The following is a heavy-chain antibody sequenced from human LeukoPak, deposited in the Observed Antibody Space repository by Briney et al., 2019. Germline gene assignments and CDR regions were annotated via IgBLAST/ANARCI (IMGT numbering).Heavy chain of an antibody. V-gene: IGHV4-59*01. D-gene: IGHD3-10*01. Sequence: SETLSLTCAVSGGSISSYYWNWIRQPPGKGLEWIGSIYYSGSTNYSPSLKSRVTISVDTSKNQFSLKLSSVTAADTAVYYCARKACSINMDPYFDYRGQGTLVTVSS. CDR1: GGSISSYY. CDR2: IYYSGST. J-gene: IGHJ4*02. CDR3: ARKACSINMDPYFDY.